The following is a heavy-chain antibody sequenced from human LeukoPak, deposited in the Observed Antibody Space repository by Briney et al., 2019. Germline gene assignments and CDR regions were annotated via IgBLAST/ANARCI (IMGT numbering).Heavy chain of an antibody. CDR1: GGSISSGSYY. Sequence: SETLSLTCTVSGGSISSGSYYWSWIRQPAGKGLEWIGRIYTSGSTNYNPSLKSRVTISVDTSKNQFSLKLSSVTAADTAVYYCARESDYVDWFDPWGQGTLVTVSS. CDR3: ARESDYVDWFDP. J-gene: IGHJ5*02. V-gene: IGHV4-61*02. CDR2: IYTSGST. D-gene: IGHD4-17*01.